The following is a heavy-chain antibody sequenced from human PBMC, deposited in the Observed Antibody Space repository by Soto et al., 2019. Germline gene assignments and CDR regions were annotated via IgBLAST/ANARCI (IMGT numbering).Heavy chain of an antibody. CDR3: ARPRTSDWAYDI. D-gene: IGHD3-9*01. CDR2: IKTDGSDT. V-gene: IGHV3-74*01. Sequence: EVQLVESGGGLVQPGGSVRPSCPASGFTFSSYWMHWLRQSPGKGLVWVSRIKTDGSDTHYADSVKGRFTISRDNAKNTFYLQMNSLRDEDTAVYYCARPRTSDWAYDIWGQGKMVVVSS. J-gene: IGHJ3*02. CDR1: GFTFSSYW.